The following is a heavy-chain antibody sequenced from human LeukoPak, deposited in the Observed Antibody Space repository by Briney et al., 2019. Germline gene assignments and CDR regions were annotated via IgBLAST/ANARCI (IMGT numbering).Heavy chain of an antibody. J-gene: IGHJ5*02. V-gene: IGHV4-31*03. Sequence: SETLSLTCTVSGGSISSGGYYWSWIRQHPGKGLEWIGYIYYSGSTYYNPSLKSRVTISVDTSKNQFSLKLSSVTAADTAVYYCARDRHNWNYVFNWFDPWGQGTLVTVSS. D-gene: IGHD1-7*01. CDR1: GGSISSGGYY. CDR2: IYYSGST. CDR3: ARDRHNWNYVFNWFDP.